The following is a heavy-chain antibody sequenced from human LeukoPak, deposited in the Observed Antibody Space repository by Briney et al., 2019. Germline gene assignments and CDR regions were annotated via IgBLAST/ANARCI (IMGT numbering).Heavy chain of an antibody. V-gene: IGHV4-34*01. D-gene: IGHD2-2*01. J-gene: IGHJ5*02. CDR2: INHSGST. CDR1: GESFSGYY. CDR3: ARRAQSTGNWFDP. Sequence: SETLSLTCAVYGESFSGYYWSWIRQPPGKGLEWIGEINHSGSTNYNTSLKSRVTISVDTSKNQFSLKLSSVTAADTAVYYCARRAQSTGNWFDPWGQGTLVTVSS.